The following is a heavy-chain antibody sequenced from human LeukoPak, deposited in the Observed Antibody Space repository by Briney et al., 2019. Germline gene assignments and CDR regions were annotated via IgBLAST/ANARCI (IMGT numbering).Heavy chain of an antibody. CDR1: GFTVSGNY. J-gene: IGHJ6*02. Sequence: PGGSLGLSCAASGFTVSGNYMSWVRQAPGKGLEWVSVFYSGGSTYYADSVKGRFTISRDNSKNTVYLQMNSLRAEDTGVYYCARDSSGNGMDVWGQGTTVTVSS. CDR2: FYSGGST. V-gene: IGHV3-66*01. CDR3: ARDSSGNGMDV. D-gene: IGHD6-19*01.